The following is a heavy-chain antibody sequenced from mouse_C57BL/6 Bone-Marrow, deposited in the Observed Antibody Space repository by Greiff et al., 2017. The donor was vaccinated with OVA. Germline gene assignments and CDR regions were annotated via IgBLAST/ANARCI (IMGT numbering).Heavy chain of an antibody. CDR1: GYTFTSYG. D-gene: IGHD1-1*02. V-gene: IGHV1-81*01. J-gene: IGHJ2*01. CDR2: IYPRSGNT. Sequence: QVQLKQSGAELARPGASVKLSCKASGYTFTSYGISWVTQRTGQGLEWIGEIYPRSGNTYYNEKFKGKATLTADKSSSTAYMELRSLTSEDSAVYFCARSGGYYCDYWGQGTTLTVSS. CDR3: ARSGGYYCDY.